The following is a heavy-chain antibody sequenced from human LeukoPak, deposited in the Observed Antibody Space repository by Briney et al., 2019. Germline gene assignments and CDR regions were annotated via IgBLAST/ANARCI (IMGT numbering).Heavy chain of an antibody. CDR2: ISAFNGYT. CDR3: ARDSIPYYYDSSGYFDY. J-gene: IGHJ4*02. CDR1: GYTFTNNG. Sequence: GASVKVSCKASGYTFTNNGIHWVRQAPGQGLEWMGWISAFNGYTNYAQNLQGRVTMTTDTSTSTAYMELRSLRSEDTAVYYCARDSIPYYYDSSGYFDYWGQGTLVTVSS. V-gene: IGHV1-18*01. D-gene: IGHD3-22*01.